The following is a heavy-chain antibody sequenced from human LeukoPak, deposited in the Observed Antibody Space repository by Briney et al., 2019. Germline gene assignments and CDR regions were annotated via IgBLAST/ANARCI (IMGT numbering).Heavy chain of an antibody. CDR3: ARDRQQMDREGYFDL. Sequence: GGSLRLSCAASGFTFSTYNMKWVRQAPGKGLEWVSYISSTTRTIYYADSVKGRFTISRDNAKNSLYLQMNSLRDEDTAVYYCARDRQQMDREGYFDLWGRGTLVTVSS. CDR2: ISSTTRTI. D-gene: IGHD6-13*01. J-gene: IGHJ2*01. CDR1: GFTFSTYN. V-gene: IGHV3-48*02.